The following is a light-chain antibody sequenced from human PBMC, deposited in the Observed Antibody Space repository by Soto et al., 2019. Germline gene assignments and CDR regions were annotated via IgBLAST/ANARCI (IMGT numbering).Light chain of an antibody. CDR2: GSS. Sequence: EIVLTQSPGTLSLSPGERATLSCRASQSVSSNYLAWHQQKPGQAPRLLIYGSSSRATVIPDRYSGSGAGTDFTLNISRLEHEEFAVYDCQQYATSPRTFGKGTNVEI. V-gene: IGKV3-20*01. CDR1: QSVSSNY. J-gene: IGKJ1*01. CDR3: QQYATSPRT.